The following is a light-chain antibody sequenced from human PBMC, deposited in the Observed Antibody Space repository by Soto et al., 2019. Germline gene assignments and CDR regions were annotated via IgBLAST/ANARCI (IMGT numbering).Light chain of an antibody. V-gene: IGLV1-44*01. CDR1: SSNLGDNT. J-gene: IGLJ1*01. Sequence: QSALTQPPSASGTPGQRVTISCSTSSSNLGDNTVNWYQQVPGTAPKLLIYSYDQRPSGVPDRFSGSKSGTSASLAISVLQSENEADYFCAAWEAGRDGYVFGTGTKVT. CDR3: AAWEAGRDGYV. CDR2: SYD.